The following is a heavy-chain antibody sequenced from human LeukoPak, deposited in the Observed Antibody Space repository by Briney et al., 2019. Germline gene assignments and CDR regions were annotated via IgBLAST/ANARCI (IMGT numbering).Heavy chain of an antibody. D-gene: IGHD5-18*01. CDR3: ARDGGYGYGWFDP. V-gene: IGHV1-2*02. J-gene: IGHJ5*02. Sequence: ASVKVSCKASRGTFSSYAISWVRQAPGQGLEWMGWINPNSGGTNYAQKFQGRVTMTRDTSISTAYMELSRLRSDDTAVYYCARDGGYGYGWFDPWGQGTLVTVSS. CDR2: INPNSGGT. CDR1: RGTFSSYA.